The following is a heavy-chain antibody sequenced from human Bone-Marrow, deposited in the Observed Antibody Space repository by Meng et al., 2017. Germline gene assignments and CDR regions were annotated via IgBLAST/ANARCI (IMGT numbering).Heavy chain of an antibody. D-gene: IGHD6-19*01. J-gene: IGHJ6*02. CDR2: IIPIFGTA. CDR3: ASSAGIAVAAGGMDV. CDR1: GGTFSSYA. V-gene: IGHV1-69*05. Sequence: SVKVSCKASGGTFSSYAISWVRQAPGQGLEWMGGIIPIFGTANYAQKFQGRVTITRDRSMSTAYMELSSLRSEDTAMYYCASSAGIAVAAGGMDVWGQGTTVTVSS.